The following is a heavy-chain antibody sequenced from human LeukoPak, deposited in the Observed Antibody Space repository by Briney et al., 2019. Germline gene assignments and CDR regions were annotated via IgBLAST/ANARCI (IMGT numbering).Heavy chain of an antibody. Sequence: GRSLRLSCAASGFTFSSYGMHWVRQAPGKGLEWVAVIWYDGSNKYYADSVKGRFTISRDNPKVTLDLQINSLRAEDTAVYYGGRVHSSGRGGGYFDYWGQGTLVTVSS. CDR1: GFTFSSYG. CDR3: GRVHSSGRGGGYFDY. J-gene: IGHJ4*02. CDR2: IWYDGSNK. D-gene: IGHD6-19*01. V-gene: IGHV3-33*01.